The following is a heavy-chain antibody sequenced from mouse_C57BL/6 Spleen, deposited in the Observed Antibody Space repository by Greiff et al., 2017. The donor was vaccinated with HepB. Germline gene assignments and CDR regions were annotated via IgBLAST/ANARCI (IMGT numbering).Heavy chain of an antibody. D-gene: IGHD2-5*01. Sequence: VQLQQSGPELVKPGASVKISCKASGYAFSSSWMNWVKQRPGKGLEWIGRIYPGDGDTNYNGKFKGKATLTADKSSSTAYMQLSRLTSEDSAVYFCAKDYSNCFDYWGQGTTLTVSS. CDR2: IYPGDGDT. CDR1: GYAFSSSW. J-gene: IGHJ2*01. CDR3: AKDYSNCFDY. V-gene: IGHV1-82*01.